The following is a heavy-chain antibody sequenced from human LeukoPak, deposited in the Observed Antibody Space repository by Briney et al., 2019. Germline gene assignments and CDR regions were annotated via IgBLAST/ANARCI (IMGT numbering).Heavy chain of an antibody. CDR1: GFTFEDYT. CDR2: ISWDGTT. V-gene: IGHV3-43*01. J-gene: IGHJ4*02. D-gene: IGHD6-19*01. CDR3: VKDLSFESSGHVFEY. Sequence: GGSLRLSCAASGFTFEDYTMHWVRQAPGKTLEWVSLISWDGTTYYTDSVKGRFTMSRDNSKNSLYLQMNTLRSEDTAFYYCVKDLSFESSGHVFEYWGQGTLVTVSS.